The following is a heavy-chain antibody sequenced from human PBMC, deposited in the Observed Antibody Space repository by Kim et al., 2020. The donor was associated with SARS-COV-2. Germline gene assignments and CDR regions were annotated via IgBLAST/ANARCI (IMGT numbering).Heavy chain of an antibody. V-gene: IGHV4-39*01. Sequence: PSLKSRVSISVDTSSNQISLGLTSVSAADTAVYYCARHGGFDSGYPRFFDCWGQGTLVTVSS. J-gene: IGHJ4*02. CDR3: ARHGGFDSGYPRFFDC. D-gene: IGHD3-9*01.